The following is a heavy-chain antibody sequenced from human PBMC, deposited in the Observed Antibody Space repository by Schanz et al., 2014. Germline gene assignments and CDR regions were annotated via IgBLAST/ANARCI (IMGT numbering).Heavy chain of an antibody. D-gene: IGHD2-2*01. CDR1: GFTFRDYY. CDR3: AKDSCSSTTCYGYGMDV. V-gene: IGHV3-11*01. J-gene: IGHJ6*02. Sequence: QEQLVESGGGLVKPGGSLRLSCAASGFTFRDYYMSWIRQAPGKGLEWVSGISGGGGTRNYADSVKGRFTVFRDNSKRTLYLEINDPRAEDTAVYYCAKDSCSSTTCYGYGMDVWGQGSTVTVSS. CDR2: ISGGGGTR.